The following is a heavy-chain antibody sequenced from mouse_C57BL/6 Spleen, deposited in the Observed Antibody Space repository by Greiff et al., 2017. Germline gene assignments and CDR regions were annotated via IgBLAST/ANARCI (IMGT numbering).Heavy chain of an antibody. CDR3: ANGYKRDYYAMDY. V-gene: IGHV1-69*01. CDR2: IDPSDSYT. CDR1: GYTFTSYW. D-gene: IGHD2-2*01. Sequence: QVQLQQPGAELVMPGASVKLSCKASGYTFTSYWMHWVKQRPGQGLEWIGEIDPSDSYTNYNQKFKGKSTLTVDKSSSTAYMQLSSLTSEDSAVYYCANGYKRDYYAMDYWGQGTSVTVSS. J-gene: IGHJ4*01.